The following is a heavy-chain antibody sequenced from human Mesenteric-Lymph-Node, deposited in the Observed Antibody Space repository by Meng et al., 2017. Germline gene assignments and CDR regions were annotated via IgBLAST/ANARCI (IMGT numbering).Heavy chain of an antibody. J-gene: IGHJ4*02. CDR2: IIPIFGTA. V-gene: IGHV1-69*01. Sequence: QVLVVVWGEGGKQVVSLKDVSKTSCGASISYSAISVGQQAHGQRLELRGGIIPIFGTANDEKKFQGGITITADESTSTAYMQMSSMRSENTAVYYCASDPGYSSSWYGVYWGQGTLVTVSS. D-gene: IGHD6-13*01. CDR1: GASISYSA. CDR3: ASDPGYSSSWYGVY.